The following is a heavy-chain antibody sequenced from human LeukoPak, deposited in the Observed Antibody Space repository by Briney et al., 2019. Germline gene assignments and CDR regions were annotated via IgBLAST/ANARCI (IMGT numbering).Heavy chain of an antibody. V-gene: IGHV3-48*01. D-gene: IGHD3-16*02. CDR3: ARGHYDYVWGSYRYTGYYYYMDV. CDR1: GFTFSSYS. Sequence: GGSLTLSCAASGFTFSSYSMNWVRQAPGKGLEWVSYISSSSSTIYYADSVKGRFTISRDNAKNSLYLQMNSLRAEDTAVYYCARGHYDYVWGSYRYTGYYYYMDVGGKGTTVTVSS. J-gene: IGHJ6*03. CDR2: ISSSSSTI.